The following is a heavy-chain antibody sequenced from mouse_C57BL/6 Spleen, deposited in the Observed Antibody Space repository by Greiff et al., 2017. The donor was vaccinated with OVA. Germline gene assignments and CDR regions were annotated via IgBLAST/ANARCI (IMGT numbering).Heavy chain of an antibody. J-gene: IGHJ2*01. Sequence: VQLQQPGAELVRPGSSVKLSCKASGYTFTSYWMHWVKQRPIQGLEWIGNIDPSDSETHYNQQFKDKATLTVDKSSSTAYMQLSSLTSEDSSVYYCAIESYSGSRYDFDYWGQGTTLTVSS. CDR1: GYTFTSYW. D-gene: IGHD1-1*01. CDR2: IDPSDSET. CDR3: AIESYSGSRYDFDY. V-gene: IGHV1-52*01.